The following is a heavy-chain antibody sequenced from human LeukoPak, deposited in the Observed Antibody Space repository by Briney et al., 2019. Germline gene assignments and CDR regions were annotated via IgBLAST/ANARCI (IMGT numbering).Heavy chain of an antibody. CDR1: GFTFSSYA. J-gene: IGHJ4*02. CDR2: ITGSGGRT. V-gene: IGHV3-23*01. Sequence: PGGSLRLSCAASGFTFSSYAMNWVRQAPGKGLEWVSTITGSGGRTYCADSVKGRFTVSRDNSKNTLYLQMNSLRAEDTAVYYCAKALSGTLAGNFDYWGQGTLVTVSS. CDR3: AKALSGTLAGNFDY. D-gene: IGHD1-1*01.